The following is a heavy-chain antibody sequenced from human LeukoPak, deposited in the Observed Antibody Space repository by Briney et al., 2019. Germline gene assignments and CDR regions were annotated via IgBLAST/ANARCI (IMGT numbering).Heavy chain of an antibody. CDR3: ARGQSSDYVWGSYRYTDGGIDY. J-gene: IGHJ4*02. CDR1: GYTFTSYG. D-gene: IGHD3-16*02. V-gene: IGHV1-18*01. CDR2: ISAYNGNT. Sequence: ASVKVSCKASGYTFTSYGISWVRQAPGQGLEWMGWISAYNGNTNYAQKLQGRVTMTTDTSTSTAYMELRSLRSDDTAVYYCARGQSSDYVWGSYRYTDGGIDYWGQGTLVTVSS.